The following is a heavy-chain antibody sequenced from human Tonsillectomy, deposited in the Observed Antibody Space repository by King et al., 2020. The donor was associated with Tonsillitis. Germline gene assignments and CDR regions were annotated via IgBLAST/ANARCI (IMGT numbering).Heavy chain of an antibody. D-gene: IGHD3-22*01. CDR3: ARGLYDSRGYCLALFDY. Sequence: VQLQESGPGLVKPSETLSLTCTVSGGSVSSGSYYWSWIRQPPGKGLGWIGYIYYSGSTNYNPSLKSRVTISLDTSKNQFSLKLSSVTAADTAVYYCARGLYDSRGYCLALFDYWGQGTLVTVSS. CDR2: IYYSGST. V-gene: IGHV4-61*01. CDR1: GGSVSSGSYY. J-gene: IGHJ4*02.